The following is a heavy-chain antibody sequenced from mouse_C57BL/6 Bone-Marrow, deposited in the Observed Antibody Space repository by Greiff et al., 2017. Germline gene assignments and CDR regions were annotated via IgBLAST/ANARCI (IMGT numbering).Heavy chain of an antibody. CDR2: IYHRAGST. CDR1: GYTFTSYD. CDR3: ARRDRDY. V-gene: IGHV1-85*01. D-gene: IGHD2-14*01. Sequence: QVPLQQSGPELVKPGASVKLSCKASGYTFTSYDINWVKQRPGQGLEWIGWIYHRAGSTTYNETSKGKETLTVDTSSSTEYMEINSLTSEDSAVYFCARRDRDYWGQGTTLTVSA. J-gene: IGHJ2*01.